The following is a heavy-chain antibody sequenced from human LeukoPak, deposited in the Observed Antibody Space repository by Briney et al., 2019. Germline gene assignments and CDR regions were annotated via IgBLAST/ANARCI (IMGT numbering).Heavy chain of an antibody. CDR1: GFTFSSYS. Sequence: GGSLRLSCAASGFTFSSYSMNWVRQAPGKGLEWVSSISSSSSYIYYADSVKGRFTISRDNAKNSLYLQMNSLRAEDTAVYYCARDGGSAIPFDYWGQGTLVTVSS. CDR3: ARDGGSAIPFDY. V-gene: IGHV3-21*01. CDR2: ISSSSSYI. J-gene: IGHJ4*02.